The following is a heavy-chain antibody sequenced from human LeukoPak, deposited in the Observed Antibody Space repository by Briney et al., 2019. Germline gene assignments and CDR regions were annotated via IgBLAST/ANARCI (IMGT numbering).Heavy chain of an antibody. D-gene: IGHD6-19*01. V-gene: IGHV4-34*01. Sequence: SETLSLTCAVYGGSFSGYYWSWIRQPPGKGLEWIGEINHSRSTNYNPSLKSRVTISVDTSKNQFSLKLSSVTAADTAVYYCARVRRSGHDYWGQGTLVTVCS. CDR3: ARVRRSGHDY. J-gene: IGHJ4*02. CDR1: GGSFSGYY. CDR2: INHSRST.